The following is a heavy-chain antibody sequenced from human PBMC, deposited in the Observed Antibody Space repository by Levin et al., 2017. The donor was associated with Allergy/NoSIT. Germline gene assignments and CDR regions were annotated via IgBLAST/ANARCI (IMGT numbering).Heavy chain of an antibody. V-gene: IGHV3-74*01. CDR3: ARGYFESSTYTSGD. CDR2: INSDGSST. D-gene: IGHD3-22*01. CDR1: GFTFSSYW. J-gene: IGHJ4*02. Sequence: PGGSLRLSCAASGFTFSSYWMYWVRQAPGKGLVWVSRINSDGSSTSYADSVKGRFTISRDNAKNTLFLQINSLRAEDTAVYYCARGYFESSTYTSGDWGQGSLVTVSS.